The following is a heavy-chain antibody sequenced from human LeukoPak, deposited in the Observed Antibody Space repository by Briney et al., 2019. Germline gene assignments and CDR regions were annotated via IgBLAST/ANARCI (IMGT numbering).Heavy chain of an antibody. J-gene: IGHJ4*02. CDR3: ARGTTIFGVVTHLDY. CDR2: IYYSGST. Sequence: SETLSLTCTVSGGSISSYYWSWIRQPPGKGLEWIGYIYYSGSTTYNPSLKSRVTIPVDTSKNQFSLKLSSVTAADTAVYYCARGTTIFGVVTHLDYWGQGTLVTVSS. CDR1: GGSISSYY. V-gene: IGHV4-59*01. D-gene: IGHD3-3*01.